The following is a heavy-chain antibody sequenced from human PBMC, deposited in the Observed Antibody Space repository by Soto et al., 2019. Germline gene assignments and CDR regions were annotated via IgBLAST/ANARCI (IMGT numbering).Heavy chain of an antibody. CDR1: GYTLTELS. V-gene: IGHV1-24*01. CDR2: FDPEDGET. CDR3: ATMAGRTTELELPGNWFDP. J-gene: IGHJ5*02. D-gene: IGHD1-26*01. Sequence: ASVKVSCKVSGYTLTELSMHWVRQAPGKGLEWMGGFDPEDGETIYAQKFQGRVTMTEDTSTDTACMELSSLRSEDTAVYYCATMAGRTTELELPGNWFDPLGQGTLVTVSS.